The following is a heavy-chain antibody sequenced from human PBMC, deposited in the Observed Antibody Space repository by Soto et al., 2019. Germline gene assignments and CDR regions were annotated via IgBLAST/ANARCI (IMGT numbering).Heavy chain of an antibody. D-gene: IGHD6-19*01. J-gene: IGHJ5*02. CDR1: GGTYSSYV. CDR2: IIPIFGTT. CDR3: ARDRFSASPVAGRGLDL. Sequence: QVQLVQSGAEVKRPGSSVKVSCRASGGTYSSYVIAWVRQAPGQGLEWMGVIIPIFGTTHYAEKFQGRVTLTADESTSTVYMQVTSLRTEDTAVYYCARDRFSASPVAGRGLDLWGQGTLVIVSS. V-gene: IGHV1-69*01.